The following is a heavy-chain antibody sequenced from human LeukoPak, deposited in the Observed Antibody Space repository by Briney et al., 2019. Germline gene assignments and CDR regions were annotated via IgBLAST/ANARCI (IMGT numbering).Heavy chain of an antibody. CDR1: GGSISTSNYY. CDR3: AHFKGGSFDF. Sequence: SETLSLTCTVSGGSISTSNYYWGWIRQPPGKGLEWIGSIYYSGNTYYNPSLKSRVTISVDTSKNQFSLKLTSVTAADTAVYYCAHFKGGSFDFWGQGTMVTVSS. CDR2: IYYSGNT. V-gene: IGHV4-39*01. D-gene: IGHD1-26*01. J-gene: IGHJ3*01.